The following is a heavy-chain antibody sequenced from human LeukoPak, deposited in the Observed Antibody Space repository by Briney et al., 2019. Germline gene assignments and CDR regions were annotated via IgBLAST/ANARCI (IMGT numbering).Heavy chain of an antibody. V-gene: IGHV5-51*01. Sequence: GASLKISCNGSRYSFTSYWIGWVRPLPGKGLEWMGIIYPGDSDTRYSPSFQGQVTISADKSISTAYLQWSSLKASDTAMYYCARRIAAAGTVGWFDPWGQGTLVTVSS. CDR2: IYPGDSDT. CDR1: RYSFTSYW. CDR3: ARRIAAAGTVGWFDP. J-gene: IGHJ5*02. D-gene: IGHD6-13*01.